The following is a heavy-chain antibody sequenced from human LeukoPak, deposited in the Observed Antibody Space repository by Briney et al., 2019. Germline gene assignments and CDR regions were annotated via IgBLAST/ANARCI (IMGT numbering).Heavy chain of an antibody. CDR3: AKDLEDIVVVPAALLFDY. CDR1: GFTFDDYD. J-gene: IGHJ4*02. Sequence: GGSLRLSCAASGFTFDDYDMSWVRQAPGKGLEWVSGINWNGGSTGYADSVKGRFTISRDNAKNSLYLQMNSLRAEDTAVYYCAKDLEDIVVVPAALLFDYWGQGTLVTVSS. D-gene: IGHD2-2*01. CDR2: INWNGGST. V-gene: IGHV3-20*04.